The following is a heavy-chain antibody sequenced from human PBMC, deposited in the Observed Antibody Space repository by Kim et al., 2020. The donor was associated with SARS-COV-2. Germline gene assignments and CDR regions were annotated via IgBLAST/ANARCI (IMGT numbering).Heavy chain of an antibody. CDR2: LTLSGST. Sequence: SETLSLTCAVHGGPLSGYYWAWIRQTPAKGLEWIGELTLSGSTNYNPSLKSRITISGDTSKSQFSLKMTSVTAEDTALYYCARSVGGFGYWGQGTLVTVS. CDR1: GGPLSGYY. D-gene: IGHD6-19*01. J-gene: IGHJ4*02. V-gene: IGHV4-34*01. CDR3: ARSVGGFGY.